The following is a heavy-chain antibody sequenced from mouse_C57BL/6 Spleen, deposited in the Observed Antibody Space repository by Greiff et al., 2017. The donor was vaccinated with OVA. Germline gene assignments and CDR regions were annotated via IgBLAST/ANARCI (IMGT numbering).Heavy chain of an antibody. D-gene: IGHD2-4*01. V-gene: IGHV1-81*01. CDR3: ARTLGGDYDGGAMDY. CDR1: GYTFTSYG. J-gene: IGHJ4*01. Sequence: VQLQQSGAELARPGASVKLSCKASGYTFTSYGISWVKQRTGQGLEWIGEIYPRSGNTYYNEKFKGKATLTADKSSSTAYMELRSLTSEDSAVYFCARTLGGDYDGGAMDYWGQGTSVTVSS. CDR2: IYPRSGNT.